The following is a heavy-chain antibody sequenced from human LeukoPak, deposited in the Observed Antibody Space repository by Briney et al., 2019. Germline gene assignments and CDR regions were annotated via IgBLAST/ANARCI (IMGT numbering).Heavy chain of an antibody. Sequence: PSETLSLTCTVSGGSISSYYWSWIRQPPGKGLEWIGYIYYSGSTNYNPSLKSRVTISVDTSKNQFSLKLSSVTAADTAVYYCARHGWSGWFDHWGQGTLVTVSS. J-gene: IGHJ5*02. CDR3: ARHGWSGWFDH. V-gene: IGHV4-59*08. CDR1: GGSISSYY. D-gene: IGHD3-3*01. CDR2: IYYSGST.